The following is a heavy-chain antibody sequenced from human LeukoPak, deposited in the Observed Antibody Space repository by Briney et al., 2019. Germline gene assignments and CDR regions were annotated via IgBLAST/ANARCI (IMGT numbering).Heavy chain of an antibody. Sequence: PSGTLSLTCAVSGGSISSSNWWSWVRQPPGKGLEWIGEIYHSGSTNYNPSLKTRVTISLDESQNQFSLKLSSVTAADTAVYYCARRRVGQDSSRWFGHAFEIWGQGTMVTVSS. V-gene: IGHV4-4*02. J-gene: IGHJ3*02. CDR2: IYHSGST. CDR1: GGSISSSNW. D-gene: IGHD6-13*01. CDR3: ARRRVGQDSSRWFGHAFEI.